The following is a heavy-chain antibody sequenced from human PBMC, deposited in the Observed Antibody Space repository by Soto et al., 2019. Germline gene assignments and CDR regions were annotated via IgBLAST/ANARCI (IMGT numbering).Heavy chain of an antibody. J-gene: IGHJ4*02. Sequence: QVQLVQSGAEVKKPGASVKVSCKASGYTFTSYAMQWVRQDPGQRLEWMGWINAGNGHTKYSQKFQGRVTITRDTSASTGYMELSSLRSEDTAVYYCARDLGFGLSDYWGQGTLVTVSS. CDR1: GYTFTSYA. CDR3: ARDLGFGLSDY. CDR2: INAGNGHT. D-gene: IGHD3-10*01. V-gene: IGHV1-3*01.